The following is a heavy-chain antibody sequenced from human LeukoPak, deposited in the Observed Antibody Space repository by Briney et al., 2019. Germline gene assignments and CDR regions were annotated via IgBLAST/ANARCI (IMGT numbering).Heavy chain of an antibody. Sequence: PGGSLRLSCAASGLTFSNYAMSWFRQAPGKGLEWVSRITSGFTPHYADSAKGRFTISRDNSKNTFHLQMNSLRAEDTAVYYCAKDYSDSRVGDVFFEYWGQGTLVTVSS. D-gene: IGHD1-26*01. CDR3: AKDYSDSRVGDVFFEY. V-gene: IGHV3-23*01. CDR1: GLTFSNYA. J-gene: IGHJ4*02. CDR2: ITSGFTP.